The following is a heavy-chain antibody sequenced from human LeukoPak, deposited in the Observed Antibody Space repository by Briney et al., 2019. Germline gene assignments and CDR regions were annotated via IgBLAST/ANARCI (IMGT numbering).Heavy chain of an antibody. Sequence: GGSLRLSCAASGFTFSSFGMNWVRQAPGKGLEWVSSISSGSSYIYYADSLKGRFTISRDNAQNSLYLQMNSLRAEDTAVYHCAKTTSSYYYYMDVWGKGTTVTVSS. CDR2: ISSGSSYI. CDR3: AKTTSSYYYYMDV. CDR1: GFTFSSFG. V-gene: IGHV3-21*04. D-gene: IGHD2/OR15-2a*01. J-gene: IGHJ6*03.